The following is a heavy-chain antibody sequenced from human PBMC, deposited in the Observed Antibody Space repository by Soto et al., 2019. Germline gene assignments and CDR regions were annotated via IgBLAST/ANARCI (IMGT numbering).Heavy chain of an antibody. CDR2: ISYDGSNK. D-gene: IGHD1-26*01. CDR1: GFTFSSYA. CDR3: ARGRWELLLSRVDWFDP. V-gene: IGHV3-30-3*01. Sequence: SGGSLRLSCAASGFTFSSYAMHWVRQAPGKGLEWVAVISYDGSNKYYADSVKGRFTISRDNSKNTLYLQMNSLRAEDTAVYYCARGRWELLLSRVDWFDPWGQGTLVTVSS. J-gene: IGHJ5*02.